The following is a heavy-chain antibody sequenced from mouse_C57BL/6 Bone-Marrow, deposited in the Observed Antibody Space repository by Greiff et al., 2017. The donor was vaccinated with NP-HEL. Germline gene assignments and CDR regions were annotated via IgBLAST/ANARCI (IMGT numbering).Heavy chain of an antibody. D-gene: IGHD1-1*01. CDR3: TRAGYYYGSSPYYYAMDY. CDR2: ISSGGDYI. V-gene: IGHV5-9-1*02. J-gene: IGHJ4*01. CDR1: GFTFSSYA. Sequence: DVKLVESGEGLVKPGGSLKLSCAASGFTFSSYAMSWVRQTPEKRLEWVAYISSGGDYIYYADTVKGRFTISRDNARNTLYLQMSSLKSEDTAMYYCTRAGYYYGSSPYYYAMDYWGQGTSVTVSS.